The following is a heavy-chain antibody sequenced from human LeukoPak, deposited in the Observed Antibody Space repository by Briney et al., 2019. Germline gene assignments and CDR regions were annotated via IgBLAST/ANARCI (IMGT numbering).Heavy chain of an antibody. CDR3: ATRANIVVVVAATEGAFDI. CDR1: GYSISSGYY. CDR2: IYHSGST. D-gene: IGHD2-15*01. V-gene: IGHV4-38-2*02. Sequence: PSETLSLTCTVSGYSISSGYYWGWIRRPPGKGLEWIGSIYHSGSTYYNPSLKSRVTISVDTSKNQFSLKLSSVTAADTAVYYCATRANIVVVVAATEGAFDIWGQGTMVTVSS. J-gene: IGHJ3*02.